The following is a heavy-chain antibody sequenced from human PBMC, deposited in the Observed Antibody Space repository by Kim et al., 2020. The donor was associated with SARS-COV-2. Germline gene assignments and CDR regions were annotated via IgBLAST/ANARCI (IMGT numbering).Heavy chain of an antibody. Sequence: NYRPSFQGHVTISPDKSISTASLQWSSLKASDTAMYYCAREVVTATEFDYWGQGTLVTVSS. CDR3: AREVVTATEFDY. J-gene: IGHJ4*02. V-gene: IGHV5-10-1*01. D-gene: IGHD2-21*02.